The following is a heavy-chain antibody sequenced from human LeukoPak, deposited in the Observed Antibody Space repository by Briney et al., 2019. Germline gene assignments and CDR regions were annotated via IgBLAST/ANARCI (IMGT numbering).Heavy chain of an antibody. D-gene: IGHD3-22*01. V-gene: IGHV3-30*04. Sequence: PGGSLRLSSAASGFTFSSYTMHWVRQAPGKGLEWVAVISYDRSNKYYADSVKGRFTISRDNSKNTLYLQMNSLRAEDTAVYYCARGYYDSSGYYYFDYWGQGTLVTVSS. CDR3: ARGYYDSSGYYYFDY. CDR1: GFTFSSYT. CDR2: ISYDRSNK. J-gene: IGHJ4*02.